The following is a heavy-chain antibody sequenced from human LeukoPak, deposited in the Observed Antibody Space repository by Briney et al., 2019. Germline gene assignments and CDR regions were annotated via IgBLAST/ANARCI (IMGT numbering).Heavy chain of an antibody. CDR3: ARNNYVTHFYGLDV. CDR1: GGSINSYY. J-gene: IGHJ6*02. Sequence: SETLYLTCTVSGGSINSYYWSWIRQPPGKGLEWIAYIYYSGSTNYNPSLKSRVTISVDTSKNQFSLELSSVTAADTAVYFCARNNYVTHFYGLDVWGQGTTVTVSS. D-gene: IGHD4-11*01. CDR2: IYYSGST. V-gene: IGHV4-59*01.